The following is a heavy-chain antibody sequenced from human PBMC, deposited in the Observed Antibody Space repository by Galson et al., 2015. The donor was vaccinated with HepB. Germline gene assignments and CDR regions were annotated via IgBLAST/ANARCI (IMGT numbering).Heavy chain of an antibody. CDR1: GDSITSGGHS. Sequence: TLSLTCVISGDSITSGGHSWNWIRQPPGKGLEWIGFIQQSGSTYYNPSLKSRVTISIDKSKNQFSLKLSSVTAADTAVYYCARGRTWFGNGLHVWGQGTTVTVSS. D-gene: IGHD3-10*01. CDR2: IQQSGST. J-gene: IGHJ6*02. CDR3: ARGRTWFGNGLHV. V-gene: IGHV4-30-2*01.